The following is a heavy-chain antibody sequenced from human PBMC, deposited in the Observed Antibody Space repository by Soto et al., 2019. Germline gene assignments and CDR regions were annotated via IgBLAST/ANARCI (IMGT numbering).Heavy chain of an antibody. V-gene: IGHV5-51*01. CDR3: ARHYCSSTSCYRGFYYCYGMDV. D-gene: IGHD2-2*01. Sequence: GESLKISCKGSGYSFTSYWIGWVRQMPGKGLEWMGIIYPGDSDTRYSPSFQGQVTISADKSISTAYLQWSSLKASDTAMYYCARHYCSSTSCYRGFYYCYGMDVWGQGTTVTVSS. CDR1: GYSFTSYW. CDR2: IYPGDSDT. J-gene: IGHJ6*02.